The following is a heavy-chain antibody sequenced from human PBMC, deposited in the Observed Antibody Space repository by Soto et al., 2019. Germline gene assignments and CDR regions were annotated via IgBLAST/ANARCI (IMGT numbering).Heavy chain of an antibody. CDR1: GYTFSDFD. CDR3: ARGNPFNYAGFDV. J-gene: IGHJ6*02. CDR2: MNAKSGDT. V-gene: IGHV1-8*02. D-gene: IGHD3-16*01. Sequence: WASVKVSCKASGYTFSDFDINWLRQAAGQGPEWMGWMNAKSGDTFSARRFQGKFTMTWDTSLSTAYMEVGSLTSDDAAIYYCARGNPFNYAGFDVWGQGTTVTVSS.